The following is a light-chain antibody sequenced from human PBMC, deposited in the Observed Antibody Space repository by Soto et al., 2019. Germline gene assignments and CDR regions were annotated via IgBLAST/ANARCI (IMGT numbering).Light chain of an antibody. CDR3: QSYDGSLGGSVV. CDR2: DNN. V-gene: IGLV1-40*01. CDR1: SSNIGAGYG. J-gene: IGLJ2*01. Sequence: QSVLTQPPSVSGAPGQRVTISCTGSSSNIGAGYGVYWYQQLPGTAPKLLIYDNNNRPSGVPDRFSGSRSGTSASLAITGLQADDEADYYCQSYDGSLGGSVVFGGGTKLTVL.